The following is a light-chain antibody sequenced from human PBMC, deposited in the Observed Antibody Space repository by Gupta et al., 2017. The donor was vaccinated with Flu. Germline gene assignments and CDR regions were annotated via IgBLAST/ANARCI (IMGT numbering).Light chain of an antibody. V-gene: IGKV2-30*01. J-gene: IGKJ1*01. CDR1: QGLVYSDGNTY. Sequence: VTLGQPASISCRSSQGLVYSDGNTYLHWIQLRPGQSPRRLIYLVSHRESGVPDRFSGSGSGTGFTLRISRVEAEDVGIYYCIQGAHWPWAFGQGTRVEIK. CDR2: LVS. CDR3: IQGAHWPWA.